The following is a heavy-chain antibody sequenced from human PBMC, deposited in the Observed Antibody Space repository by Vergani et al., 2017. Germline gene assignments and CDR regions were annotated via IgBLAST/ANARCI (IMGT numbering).Heavy chain of an antibody. CDR2: ISWNSGSI. V-gene: IGHV3-9*01. CDR1: GFTFDDYA. D-gene: IGHD6-19*01. CDR3: ARDDIAVAGNAFDI. J-gene: IGHJ3*02. Sequence: EVQLVESGGGLVQPGRSLRLSCAASGFTFDDYAMHWVRQAPGKGLEWVSGISWNSGSIGYADSVKGRFTISRDNAKNSLYLQMNSLRAEDTAVYYCARDDIAVAGNAFDIWGQGTMVTVSS.